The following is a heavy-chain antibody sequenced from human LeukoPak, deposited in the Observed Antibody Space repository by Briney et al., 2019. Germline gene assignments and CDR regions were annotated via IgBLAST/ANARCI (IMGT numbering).Heavy chain of an antibody. Sequence: SVKVSCKASGGTFSSYAISWVRQAPGQGLEWMGWIIPIFGTANHAQKFQGRVTITTDESTSTAYMELSSLRSEDTAVYYCARDRPPRSARSSNIAVAVWDAFDIWGQGTMVTVSS. J-gene: IGHJ3*02. CDR3: ARDRPPRSARSSNIAVAVWDAFDI. CDR1: GGTFSSYA. V-gene: IGHV1-69*05. D-gene: IGHD6-19*01. CDR2: IIPIFGTA.